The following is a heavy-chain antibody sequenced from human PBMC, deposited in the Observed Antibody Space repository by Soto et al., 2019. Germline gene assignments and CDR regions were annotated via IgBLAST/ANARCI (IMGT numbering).Heavy chain of an antibody. V-gene: IGHV1-69*12. CDR3: ARDGGKPMFLSPLAH. D-gene: IGHD1-26*01. CDR1: GDSVRMYG. CDR2: IIPFFGTA. Sequence: QVQLGQSGPEVKKPGSSVKVSCKASGDSVRMYGFSWVRQAPGQGLEWMGGIIPFFGTANYAQKFQDRVTSTADESTNTVYLELSNLRHEDTAIYFCARDGGKPMFLSPLAHWGQGGLVTVS. J-gene: IGHJ4*02.